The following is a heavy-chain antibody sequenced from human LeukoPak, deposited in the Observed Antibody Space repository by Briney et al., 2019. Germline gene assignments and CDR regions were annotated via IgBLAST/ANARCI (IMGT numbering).Heavy chain of an antibody. CDR3: ARDRLYGGNDY. Sequence: PGGSLRFSCAASRFTFDDYGMSWVRQAPGKGLEWVSVIYSGGSTYYADSVKGRFTISRDNSKNTLYLQMNSLRAEDTAVYYCARDRLYGGNDYWGQGTLVTVSS. J-gene: IGHJ4*02. CDR1: RFTFDDYG. V-gene: IGHV3-53*01. CDR2: IYSGGST. D-gene: IGHD4-23*01.